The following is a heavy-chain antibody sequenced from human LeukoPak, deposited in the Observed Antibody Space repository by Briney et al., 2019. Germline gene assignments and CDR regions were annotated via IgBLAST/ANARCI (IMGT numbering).Heavy chain of an antibody. CDR1: GFTFSRYG. CDR3: AKEGRRYFDY. Sequence: PGGSLRLSCAATGFTFSRYGMHWVRQAPGRGLEWVAQISYDGSNKHYGDSVKGRFTIARDNSKNTLFLQMNSLRGEDTAVYYCAKEGRRYFDYWGQGNLVTVST. V-gene: IGHV3-30*18. J-gene: IGHJ4*02. CDR2: ISYDGSNK.